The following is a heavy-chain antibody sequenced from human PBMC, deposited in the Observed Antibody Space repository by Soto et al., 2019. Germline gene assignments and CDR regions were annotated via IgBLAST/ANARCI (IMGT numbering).Heavy chain of an antibody. D-gene: IGHD4-17*01. CDR2: ISSSSSYI. CDR1: EFTFSNYS. V-gene: IGHV3-21*01. Sequence: EVQLVESGGGLVKPGGSLRLSCAASEFTFSNYSMNWVRQAPGKGLEWVSSISSSSSYIYYADSVKGRFTISRDNAKNSLYLQMNSLRAEDTAVYYCAREPDYGGYGGYWGQGTLVTVSS. J-gene: IGHJ4*02. CDR3: AREPDYGGYGGY.